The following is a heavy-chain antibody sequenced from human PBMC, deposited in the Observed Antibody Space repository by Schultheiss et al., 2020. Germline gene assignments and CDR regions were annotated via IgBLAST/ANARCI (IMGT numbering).Heavy chain of an antibody. CDR1: GGSISSGGYY. CDR2: ISGSGGST. V-gene: IGHV3-23*01. Sequence: LSLTCTVSGGSISSGGYYWSWIRQAPGKGLEWVSAISGSGGSTYYADSVKGRFTISRDNSKNTLYLQMGSLRAEDMAVYYCARGPPGVVAASDYWGQGTLVTVSS. D-gene: IGHD2-15*01. J-gene: IGHJ4*02. CDR3: ARGPPGVVAASDY.